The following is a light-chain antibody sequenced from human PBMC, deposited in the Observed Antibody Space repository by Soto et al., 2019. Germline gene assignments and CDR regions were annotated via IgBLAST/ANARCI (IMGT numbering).Light chain of an antibody. CDR3: AAWDDSLNGYV. V-gene: IGLV1-44*01. CDR2: NNN. CDR1: SSNIGINT. Sequence: QSVLTQPPSASEIPGQRVTISCSGSSSNIGINTVDWFQQLPGTAPKLLIYNNNQRPSGVPDRFSGSKSGTSASLAISGLQSEDESDYYCAAWDDSLNGYVFGTGTKVTV. J-gene: IGLJ1*01.